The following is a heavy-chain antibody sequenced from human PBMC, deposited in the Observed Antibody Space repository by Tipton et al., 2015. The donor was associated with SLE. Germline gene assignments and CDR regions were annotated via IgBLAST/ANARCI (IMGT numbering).Heavy chain of an antibody. J-gene: IGHJ6*03. Sequence: TLSLTCTVSGVSISHYYWSWIRQPPGKGLEWIGYISHSGSTNYNPSLRSRVTISVDTSKNQFSLTVSSVTAADTAVYYCARQPVYYYYYMDVWGKGTTVTVSS. CDR2: ISHSGST. CDR1: GVSISHYY. CDR3: ARQPVYYYYYMDV. V-gene: IGHV4-59*08.